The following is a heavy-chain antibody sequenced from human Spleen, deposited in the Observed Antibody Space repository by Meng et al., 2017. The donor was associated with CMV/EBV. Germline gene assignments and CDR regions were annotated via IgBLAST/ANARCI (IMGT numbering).Heavy chain of an antibody. Sequence: SGDSVNSGSYYGSWIRQPPGKGLEWIGCVYYTGSTNYNPSLKSRVTISVDTSKNHFSLRLSSVTAADTAVYYCAREYCTSTTCRFDFWGQGTLVTVSS. V-gene: IGHV4-61*03. CDR2: VYYTGST. J-gene: IGHJ4*02. CDR3: AREYCTSTTCRFDF. D-gene: IGHD2-2*01. CDR1: GDSVNSGSYY.